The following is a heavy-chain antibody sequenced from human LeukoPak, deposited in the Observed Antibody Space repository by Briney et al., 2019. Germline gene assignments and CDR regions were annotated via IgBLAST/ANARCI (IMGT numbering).Heavy chain of an antibody. CDR3: VREGRVDAFDI. D-gene: IGHD3-3*01. CDR1: GFTFNNYN. Sequence: PGGSLRLSCAASGFTFNNYNMNWVRQAPGKGPEWVSYISSSSNTIYYADPVKGRFTISRDSAKNSLYLHMNSLRAEDTAVYYCVREGRVDAFDIWGQGTMVTASS. J-gene: IGHJ3*02. CDR2: ISSSSNTI. V-gene: IGHV3-48*01.